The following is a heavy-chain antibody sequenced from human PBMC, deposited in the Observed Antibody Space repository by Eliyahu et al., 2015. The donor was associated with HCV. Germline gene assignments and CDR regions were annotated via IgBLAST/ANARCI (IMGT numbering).Heavy chain of an antibody. CDR1: GCTFSSYG. CDR2: IWYDXSNK. CDR3: ARVRDGSYYHSLDY. D-gene: IGHD1-26*01. J-gene: IGHJ4*02. V-gene: IGHV3-33*01. Sequence: QVQLVESGGGVVQPGXSLXLXCAASGCTFSSYGMHWVRQAPGKGLEWVAVIWYDXSNKYYADSVKGRFTISRDNSKNTLYLQMNSLRAEDTAVYYCARVRDGSYYHSLDYWGQGTLVTVSS.